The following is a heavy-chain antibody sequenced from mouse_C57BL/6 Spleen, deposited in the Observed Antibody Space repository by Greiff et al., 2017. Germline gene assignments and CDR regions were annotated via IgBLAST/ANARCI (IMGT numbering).Heavy chain of an antibody. D-gene: IGHD2-4*01. Sequence: EVQLQQSGPELVKPGASVKISCKASGYSFTDYNMNWVKQSNGKSLEWIGVINPNCGTTSYNQKFKGKATLTGDKSSSTAYMQRNSLTSEDSAVYYCARRKRDYDDGVDYWGQGTTVTVSS. J-gene: IGHJ2*01. CDR1: GYSFTDYN. CDR3: ARRKRDYDDGVDY. V-gene: IGHV1-39*01. CDR2: INPNCGTT.